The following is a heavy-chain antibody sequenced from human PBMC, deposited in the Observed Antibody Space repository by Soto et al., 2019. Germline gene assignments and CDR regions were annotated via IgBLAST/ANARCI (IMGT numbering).Heavy chain of an antibody. J-gene: IGHJ4*02. CDR1: GGSISSYY. Sequence: SETLSLTCTVSGGSISSYYWSWIRQPPGKGLEWIGYIYYSGSTNYNPSLKSRVTISVDTSKNQFSLKLSSVTAADTAVYYCASTGESSWYEYWGQGTLVTVSS. D-gene: IGHD6-13*01. CDR3: ASTGESSWYEY. V-gene: IGHV4-59*01. CDR2: IYYSGST.